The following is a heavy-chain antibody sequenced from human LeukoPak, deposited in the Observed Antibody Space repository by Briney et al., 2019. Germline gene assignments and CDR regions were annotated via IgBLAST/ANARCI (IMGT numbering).Heavy chain of an antibody. J-gene: IGHJ4*02. CDR1: GFTFSYYY. V-gene: IGHV3-11*01. CDR3: AWVQGAYGGEVEYFDY. CDR2: INSSGSNI. D-gene: IGHD3-10*01. Sequence: PGESLRLSCAASGFTFSYYYMSWVRQAPGKGLEWVSSINSSGSNINYADSVKGRFTIARDNAKNSLYPQINSLRGEGTDVYDWAWVQGAYGGEVEYFDYWGQGTLVTVSS.